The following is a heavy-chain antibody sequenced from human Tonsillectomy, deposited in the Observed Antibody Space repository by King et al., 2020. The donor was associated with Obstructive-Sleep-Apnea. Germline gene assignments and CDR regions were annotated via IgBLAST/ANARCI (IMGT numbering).Heavy chain of an antibody. CDR3: ARGDAHHYGNSGYSYDY. Sequence: VQLVESGGALVQPGGSLRLSCAASGFSFSSYWMTWVRQMPGKGLDWVANIKPDGSKRYYVDSLKGRFTISRDNAKNSLYLQMNSLRGEDTAVYYCARGDAHHYGNSGYSYDYWGQGTLVTVSS. J-gene: IGHJ4*02. CDR2: IKPDGSKR. V-gene: IGHV3-7*01. CDR1: GFSFSSYW. D-gene: IGHD3-22*01.